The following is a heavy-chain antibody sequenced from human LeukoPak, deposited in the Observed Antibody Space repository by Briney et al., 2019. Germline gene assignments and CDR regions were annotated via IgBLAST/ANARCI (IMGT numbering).Heavy chain of an antibody. CDR1: GFTFSNYW. J-gene: IGHJ4*02. D-gene: IGHD3-22*01. Sequence: PSGGSLRLSCVASGFTFSNYWMLWVRQAPGKGLMWVSLISTDGKSTRYAESVKGRFTISRDNAKNALYLQMDILRAEDTAVYYCAKVRETYYYDSSGYTAFDYWGQGTLVTVSS. CDR2: ISTDGKST. CDR3: AKVRETYYYDSSGYTAFDY. V-gene: IGHV3-74*01.